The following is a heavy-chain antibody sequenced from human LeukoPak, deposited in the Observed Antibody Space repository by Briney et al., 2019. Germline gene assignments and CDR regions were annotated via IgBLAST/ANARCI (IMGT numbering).Heavy chain of an antibody. CDR2: ISYDGSNK. CDR3: AKDWDSYGRYNWFDP. Sequence: GGFLRLSCAASGFTFSSYGMHWVRQAPGKGLEWVAVISYDGSNKYYADSVKGRFTISRDNSKNTLYLQMNSLRAEDTAVYYCAKDWDSYGRYNWFDPWGQGTLVTVSS. V-gene: IGHV3-30*18. J-gene: IGHJ5*02. CDR1: GFTFSSYG. D-gene: IGHD5-18*01.